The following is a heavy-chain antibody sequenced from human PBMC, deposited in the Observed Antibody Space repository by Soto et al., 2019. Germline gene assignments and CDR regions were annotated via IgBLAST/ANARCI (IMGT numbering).Heavy chain of an antibody. J-gene: IGHJ4*02. CDR2: NSYSGST. V-gene: IGHV4-59*08. CDR3: ARHGGSYSFDY. Sequence: SQILSLTCSVADGSSSSYYWSWLRQPPGKGLEWIGYNSYSGSTDYNPSLKSRVTISVDTSKNQFSLKLSSATAADTAVYYCARHGGSYSFDYWGQGTLVTVSS. D-gene: IGHD1-26*01. CDR1: DGSSSSYY.